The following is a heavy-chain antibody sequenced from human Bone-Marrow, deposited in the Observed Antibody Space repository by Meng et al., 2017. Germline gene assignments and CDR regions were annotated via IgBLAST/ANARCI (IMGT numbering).Heavy chain of an antibody. V-gene: IGHV7-4-1*02. CDR2: INPNTGNP. CDR3: ASGLGRVVVVAAASAFDI. CDR1: GYTFTSYA. Sequence: ASVKVSCKASGYTFTSYAMHWVRQAPGQGLEWMGWINPNTGNPTYAQGFTGRFVFSLDTSVSTAYLQISILKAEDTAVYYCASGLGRVVVVAAASAFDIWGQGTMVTVSS. D-gene: IGHD2-15*01. J-gene: IGHJ3*02.